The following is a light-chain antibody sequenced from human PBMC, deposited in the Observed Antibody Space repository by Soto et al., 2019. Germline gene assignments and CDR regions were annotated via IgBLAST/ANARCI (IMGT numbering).Light chain of an antibody. J-gene: IGLJ1*01. Sequence: QSVLTQPASVSWSPGQSITISRTGTTSEVGRYNYVSWYQQHPGKAPKLIIYDVSNRPSGVSNRLSGSKSGNTASLTISGLQAEDEADYYCNSYTSSSTYVFGTGTKVTVL. V-gene: IGLV2-14*01. CDR3: NSYTSSSTYV. CDR2: DVS. CDR1: TSEVGRYNY.